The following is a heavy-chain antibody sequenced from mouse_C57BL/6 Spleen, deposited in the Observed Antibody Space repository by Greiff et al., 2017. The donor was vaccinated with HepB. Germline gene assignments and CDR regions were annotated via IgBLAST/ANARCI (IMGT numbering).Heavy chain of an antibody. D-gene: IGHD2-4*01. J-gene: IGHJ2*01. V-gene: IGHV1-50*01. CDR3: ARGDDYDPYYFDY. CDR2: IDPSDSYT. CDR1: GYTFTSYW. Sequence: QVQLKQPGAELVKPWASVKLSCKASGYTFTSYWMQWVKQRPGQGLEWIGEIDPSDSYTNYNQKFKGKATLTVDTSSSTAYMQLSSLTSEDSAVYYCARGDDYDPYYFDYWGQGTTLTVSS.